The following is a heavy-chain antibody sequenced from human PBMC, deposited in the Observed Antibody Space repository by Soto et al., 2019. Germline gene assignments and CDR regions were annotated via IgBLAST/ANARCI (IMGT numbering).Heavy chain of an antibody. J-gene: IGHJ4*02. CDR3: ARQIYDSDTGPNFQYYFDS. CDR2: IDPSDSQT. Sequence: ALKLTSTASRYRFPGYWITWVRPQMGKGLEWMGRIDPSDSQTYYSPSFRGHVTISVTKSITTVFLQWSSLRASDTAMYYCARQIYDSDTGPNFQYYFDSWGQGTPVTV. V-gene: IGHV5-10-1*01. CDR1: RYRFPGYW. D-gene: IGHD3-22*01.